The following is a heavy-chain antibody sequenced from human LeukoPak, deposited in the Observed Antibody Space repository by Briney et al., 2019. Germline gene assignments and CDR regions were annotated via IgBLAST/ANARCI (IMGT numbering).Heavy chain of an antibody. CDR2: IKPDGSEK. J-gene: IGHJ4*02. Sequence: GRSLRLSCAASGFTFSSYWMSWVRQSPGKGLEGVANIKPDGSEKYFMDSVKGRFTISRDNAKNALYLEMNSLRAEDTAEYFCARERMYSGSGSTYPYYDYWGQGTLVIVSS. CDR1: GFTFSSYW. V-gene: IGHV3-7*01. CDR3: ARERMYSGSGSTYPYYDY. D-gene: IGHD3-10*01.